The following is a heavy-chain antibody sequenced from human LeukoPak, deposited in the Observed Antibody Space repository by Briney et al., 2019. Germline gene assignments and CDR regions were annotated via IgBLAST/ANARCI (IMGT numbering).Heavy chain of an antibody. J-gene: IGHJ3*02. Sequence: PSETLSLTCTVSGGSISSYYWSWIRQPPGKGLEWIGYIYYSGSTNYNPSLKSRVTISVDTSKNQFSLKLSSVTAADTAVYYCARHPRDHYYGSGSYYKRAFDIWGQGTMVTVSS. CDR1: GGSISSYY. D-gene: IGHD3-10*01. CDR2: IYYSGST. CDR3: ARHPRDHYYGSGSYYKRAFDI. V-gene: IGHV4-59*01.